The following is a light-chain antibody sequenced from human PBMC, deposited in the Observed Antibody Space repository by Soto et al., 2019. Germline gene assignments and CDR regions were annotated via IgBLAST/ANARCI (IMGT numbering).Light chain of an antibody. CDR2: GAS. CDR1: QSVGASY. Sequence: MVLTQNPGTLSLSPGERATLSCRASQSVGASYLAWYQQKPGQAPRLLINGASSRATGIPDRFSGSGSGTDFTLTISRLEPEDFAVYYCQQYGSSSWTSGQGTKADI. V-gene: IGKV3-20*01. CDR3: QQYGSSSWT. J-gene: IGKJ1*01.